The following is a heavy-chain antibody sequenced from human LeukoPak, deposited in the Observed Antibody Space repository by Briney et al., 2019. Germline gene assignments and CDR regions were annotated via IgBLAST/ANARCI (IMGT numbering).Heavy chain of an antibody. J-gene: IGHJ3*02. CDR2: IKQDGSEK. V-gene: IGHV3-7*01. CDR1: GFTFSSYW. CDR3: ARANVLLWFGEFGDDAFDI. D-gene: IGHD3-10*01. Sequence: PGGSLRLSCAASGFTFSSYWMSWVRQAPGKGLEWVANIKQDGSEKYYVGSVKGRFTISRDNAKNSLYLQMNSLRAEDTAVYYCARANVLLWFGEFGDDAFDIWGQGTMVTVSS.